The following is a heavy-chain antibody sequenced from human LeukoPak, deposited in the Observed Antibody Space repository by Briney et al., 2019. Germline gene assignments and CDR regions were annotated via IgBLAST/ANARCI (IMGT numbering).Heavy chain of an antibody. CDR3: ARDSGYDSFAFDI. V-gene: IGHV3-23*01. D-gene: IGHD5-12*01. Sequence: PGGSLRLSCAASGFSFSSYAMSWVRQAPGKGLEWVSSISGSGDNTYYAESVKGRFTISGDNAKNSLYLQMNSLRAEDTAVYYCARDSGYDSFAFDIWGQGTMVTVSS. CDR1: GFSFSSYA. J-gene: IGHJ3*02. CDR2: ISGSGDNT.